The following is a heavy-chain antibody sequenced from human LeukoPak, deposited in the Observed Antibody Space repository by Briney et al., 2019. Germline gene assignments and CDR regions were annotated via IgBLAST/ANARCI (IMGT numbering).Heavy chain of an antibody. CDR2: IYYSGST. J-gene: IGHJ4*02. CDR1: GGSISSYY. CDR3: ARAMVRGNYDY. Sequence: SETLSLTCTVSGGSISSYYWSWIRQPPGKGLEWIGYIYYSGSTNYNPSLKSRVTISVDTSKNQFSLKLSSVTAADTAAYYCARAMVRGNYDYWGQGTLVTVSS. V-gene: IGHV4-59*01. D-gene: IGHD3-10*01.